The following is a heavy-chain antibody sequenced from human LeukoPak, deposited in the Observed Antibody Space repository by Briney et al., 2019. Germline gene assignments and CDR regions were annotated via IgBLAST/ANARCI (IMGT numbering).Heavy chain of an antibody. Sequence: GRSLRLSCAASGFTFSSYGMHWVRQAPGKGLEWVAVISYDRSNKYYADSVKGRFTISRDNSKNTLYLQMNSLRAEDTAVYYCANHRGSSGWYGHFDYWGQGTLVTVSS. J-gene: IGHJ4*02. CDR3: ANHRGSSGWYGHFDY. CDR1: GFTFSSYG. D-gene: IGHD6-19*01. CDR2: ISYDRSNK. V-gene: IGHV3-30*18.